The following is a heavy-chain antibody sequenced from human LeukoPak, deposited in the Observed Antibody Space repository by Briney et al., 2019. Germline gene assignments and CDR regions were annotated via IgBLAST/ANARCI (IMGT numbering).Heavy chain of an antibody. CDR3: ARDGYCSGSSCSKSYYYYGMDV. D-gene: IGHD2-15*01. Sequence: SVKVSCKASGGTFSSYAISWVRQAPGQGLEWMGRIIPILGIANYAQKFQGRVTITADKSTSTAYMELSSLRSEDTAVYYCARDGYCSGSSCSKSYYYYGMDVWGQGTTVTVSS. CDR2: IIPILGIA. CDR1: GGTFSSYA. J-gene: IGHJ6*02. V-gene: IGHV1-69*04.